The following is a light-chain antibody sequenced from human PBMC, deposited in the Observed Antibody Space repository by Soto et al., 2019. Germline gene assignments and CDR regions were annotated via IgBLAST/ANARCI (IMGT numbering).Light chain of an antibody. Sequence: EIVLTQSPATLSLSPGERATISCRASQSVSSYLAWYQQKPGQDPRLLIYDASNRATGIPARFSGSGSGTDFTLTIRSLEPEDFAVYYCQQRSNWHPGYTFGQGTKLEL. CDR1: QSVSSY. CDR2: DAS. J-gene: IGKJ2*01. CDR3: QQRSNWHPGYT. V-gene: IGKV3-11*01.